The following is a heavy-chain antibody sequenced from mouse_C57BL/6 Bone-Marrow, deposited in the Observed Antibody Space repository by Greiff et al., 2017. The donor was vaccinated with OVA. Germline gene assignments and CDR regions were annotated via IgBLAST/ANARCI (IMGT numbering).Heavy chain of an antibody. V-gene: IGHV5-17*01. D-gene: IGHD1-1*01. CDR3: ARRVVVATGAMDY. CDR2: ISSGSSTI. CDR1: GFTFSDYG. J-gene: IGHJ4*01. Sequence: EVQLQESGGGLVKPGGSLKLSCAASGFTFSDYGMHWVRQAPEKGLEWVAYISSGSSTIYYADTVKGRFTISRDNAKNTLFLQMTSLRSEDTAMYYCARRVVVATGAMDYWGQGTSVTVSS.